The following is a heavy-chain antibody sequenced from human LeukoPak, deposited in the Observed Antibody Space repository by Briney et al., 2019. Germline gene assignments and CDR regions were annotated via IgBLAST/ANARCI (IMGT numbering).Heavy chain of an antibody. CDR2: IKSKTDGGTT. V-gene: IGHV3-15*01. Sequence: PGGPLRLSCAASGFIVSSNYMSWVRQAPGKGLEWVGRIKSKTDGGTTDYAAPVKGRFTISRDDSKNTLYLQMNSLKTEDTAVYYCTTDDYYDSSGSFFDIWGQGTMVTVSS. D-gene: IGHD3-22*01. J-gene: IGHJ3*02. CDR3: TTDDYYDSSGSFFDI. CDR1: GFIVSSNY.